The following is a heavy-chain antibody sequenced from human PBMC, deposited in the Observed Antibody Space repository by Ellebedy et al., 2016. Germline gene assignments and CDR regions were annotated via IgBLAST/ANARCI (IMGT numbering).Heavy chain of an antibody. CDR3: AKDLWDYYGSGSYSSPYYYGMDV. D-gene: IGHD3-10*01. CDR1: GFTFSSYS. V-gene: IGHV3-23*01. J-gene: IGHJ6*02. CDR2: ISGSGGST. Sequence: GGSLRLXXAASGFTFSSYSMNWVRQAPGKGLEWVSAISGSGGSTYYADSVKGRFTISRDNSKNTLYLQMNSLRAEDTAVYYCAKDLWDYYGSGSYSSPYYYGMDVWGQGTTVTVSS.